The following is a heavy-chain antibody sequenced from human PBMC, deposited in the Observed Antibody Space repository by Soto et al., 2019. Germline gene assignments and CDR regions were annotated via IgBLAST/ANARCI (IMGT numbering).Heavy chain of an antibody. CDR1: GGSISSGGYC. V-gene: IGHV4-30-2*01. Sequence: TSETLSLTCAVSGGSISSGGYCWSWIRQPAGKGLEWIGYIYHSGSTYYNPSLKSRVTISVDRSKNQFSLKLSSVTAADTAVYYCARAVVRGVTTGYWFDPWGQGTLVTVSS. CDR2: IYHSGST. CDR3: ARAVVRGVTTGYWFDP. J-gene: IGHJ5*02. D-gene: IGHD3-10*01.